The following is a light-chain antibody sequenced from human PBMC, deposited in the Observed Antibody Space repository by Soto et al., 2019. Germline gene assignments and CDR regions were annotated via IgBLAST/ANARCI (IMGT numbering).Light chain of an antibody. CDR3: QSYDSSRSGSKV. J-gene: IGLJ1*01. CDR2: GNS. CDR1: SSNIGAGYD. V-gene: IGLV1-40*01. Sequence: QSVLTQPPSVSGAPGQRVTISCTGSSSNIGAGYDVHWYQQLPGTAPKLLIYGNSNRPSGVPDRFSGSKSGTSASLAITGLQAEEEADYYCQSYDSSRSGSKVFGTGTQLTVL.